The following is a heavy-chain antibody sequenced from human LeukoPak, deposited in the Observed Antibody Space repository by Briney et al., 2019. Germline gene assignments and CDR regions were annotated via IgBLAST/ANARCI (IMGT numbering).Heavy chain of an antibody. D-gene: IGHD6-19*01. CDR3: ARGMAVAGTYYYYMDV. V-gene: IGHV1-18*01. J-gene: IGHJ6*03. Sequence: ASVKVSCKASGYTFTSYGISWVRQAPGQGLEWMGWISAYNGNTNYAQKLQGRVTMTTDTSTSTAYMELRSLRSDDTAVYYCARGMAVAGTYYYYMDVWGKGTTVTISS. CDR2: ISAYNGNT. CDR1: GYTFTSYG.